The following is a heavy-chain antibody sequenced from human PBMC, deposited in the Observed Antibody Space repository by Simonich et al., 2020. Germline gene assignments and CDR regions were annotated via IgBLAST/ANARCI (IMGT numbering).Heavy chain of an antibody. CDR1: GYTFTSYG. Sequence: QVQLVQSGAEGKKHGASVKVSCKASGYTFTSYGISWVRQAPGQGLGWMGWISANNGNTNYAQKLQGRVTMTTDTSTSTAYMELRSLRSDDTAVYYCARDQGGRAAAATDYWGQGTLVTVSS. V-gene: IGHV1-18*01. CDR2: ISANNGNT. J-gene: IGHJ4*02. CDR3: ARDQGGRAAAATDY. D-gene: IGHD6-13*01.